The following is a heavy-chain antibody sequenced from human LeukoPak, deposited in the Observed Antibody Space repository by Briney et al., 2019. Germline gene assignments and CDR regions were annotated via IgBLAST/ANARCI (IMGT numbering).Heavy chain of an antibody. CDR3: ARGNGDYEKVFDY. J-gene: IGHJ4*02. Sequence: PGGSLRLSCAASGFTVSTNYMSWVRQAPGKGLEWVSSISSSSSYIYYADSVKGRFTISRDNAKNSLYLQMNSLRAEDTAVYYCARGNGDYEKVFDYWGQGTLVTVSS. D-gene: IGHD4-17*01. CDR2: ISSSSSYI. CDR1: GFTVSTNY. V-gene: IGHV3-21*01.